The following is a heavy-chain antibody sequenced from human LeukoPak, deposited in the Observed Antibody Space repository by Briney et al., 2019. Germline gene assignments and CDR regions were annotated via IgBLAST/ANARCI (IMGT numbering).Heavy chain of an antibody. CDR3: AKDGGAKGIITTVFDY. Sequence: GRSLRLSCAASGFTFHDYAMHWVRQAPGKGLEWVSGISWNSGSIGYADSVKGRFTISRDNAKNSLYLQMNSLRAEDTALYCCAKDGGAKGIITTVFDYWGQGTLVTVSS. J-gene: IGHJ4*02. CDR2: ISWNSGSI. V-gene: IGHV3-9*01. CDR1: GFTFHDYA. D-gene: IGHD3-10*01.